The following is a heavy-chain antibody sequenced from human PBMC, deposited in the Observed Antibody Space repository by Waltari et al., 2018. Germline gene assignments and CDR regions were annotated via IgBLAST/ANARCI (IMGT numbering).Heavy chain of an antibody. CDR2: VYYTWST. J-gene: IGHJ4*02. V-gene: IGHV4-59*01. Sequence: QVQLQESGPGLVRPSETLSLTCTVPGPSLTGYHWSWIRQPPGKGLEWIGFVYYTWSTNYTPSLKSRVTISEDTPKNQFSLKLNSVTDADTAIYYCARSYGVTTSPIAGYWGQGTLVTVSS. CDR3: ARSYGVTTSPIAGY. D-gene: IGHD4-17*01. CDR1: GPSLTGYH.